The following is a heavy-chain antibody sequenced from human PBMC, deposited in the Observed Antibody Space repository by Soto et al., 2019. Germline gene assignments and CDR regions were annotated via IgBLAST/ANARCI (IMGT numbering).Heavy chain of an antibody. J-gene: IGHJ6*02. D-gene: IGHD2-2*01. CDR2: IIPITGTA. CDR1: GGTFGSYA. Sequence: QVQLVQSGAEVKKPGSSVKVSCKASGGTFGSYAISWVRQAPGQGPEWMGAIIPITGTANYAQKFQGRVTITADESTSTASMQLSSLRSEDTGVYYCSRSQGSSTSLEIYYYYYYGMDVWGQGTTVTVSS. V-gene: IGHV1-69*01. CDR3: SRSQGSSTSLEIYYYYYYGMDV.